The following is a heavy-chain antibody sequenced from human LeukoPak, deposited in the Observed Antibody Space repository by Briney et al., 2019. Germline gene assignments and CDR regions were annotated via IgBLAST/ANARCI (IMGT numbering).Heavy chain of an antibody. V-gene: IGHV3-66*01. CDR1: GFTFSSYG. D-gene: IGHD3-10*01. Sequence: TGGSLRLSCAASGFTFSSYGMSWVRQAPGKGLEWVSVIYSGGSTYYADSVKGRFTISRDNSKNTLYLQMNSLRAEDTAVYYCARDRRYYGSYWFDPWGQGTLVTVSS. J-gene: IGHJ5*02. CDR3: ARDRRYYGSYWFDP. CDR2: IYSGGST.